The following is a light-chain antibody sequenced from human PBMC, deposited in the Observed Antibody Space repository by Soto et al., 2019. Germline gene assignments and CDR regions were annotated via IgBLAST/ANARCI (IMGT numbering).Light chain of an antibody. CDR1: QSVSSTY. Sequence: EIVLTQSPGTLSLSPGERATLSCRASQSVSSTYLAWYQQKPGQAPRLLIYGASSRATGIPDRFSGSGSGTDFTLTISRLEAEDGAVYYCQQYGSSPILTFGGGTKVEIK. CDR3: QQYGSSPILT. J-gene: IGKJ4*01. V-gene: IGKV3-20*01. CDR2: GAS.